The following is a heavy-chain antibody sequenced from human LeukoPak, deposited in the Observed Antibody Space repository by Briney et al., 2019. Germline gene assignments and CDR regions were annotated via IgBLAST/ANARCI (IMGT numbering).Heavy chain of an antibody. CDR3: ARDRDTAMEDYYYYYMDV. D-gene: IGHD5-18*01. J-gene: IGHJ6*03. CDR2: INPNSGGT. Sequence: GASVKVSCKASGYTFTGYYMHWVRQAPGQGLEWMGWINPNSGGTNYAQKFQGRVTMTRDTSISTAYMELSSLRSEDTAVYYCARDRDTAMEDYYYYYMDVWGKGTTVTISS. CDR1: GYTFTGYY. V-gene: IGHV1-2*02.